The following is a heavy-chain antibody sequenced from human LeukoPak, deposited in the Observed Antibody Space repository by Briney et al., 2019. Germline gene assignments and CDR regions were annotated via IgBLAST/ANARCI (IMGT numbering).Heavy chain of an antibody. J-gene: IGHJ4*02. CDR2: INPSGGST. V-gene: IGHV1-46*01. CDR3: ARAETTMVRGVTEYFDY. CDR1: GYAFTSYY. Sequence: ASVKVSCKASGYAFTSYYMHWVRQAPGQGLEWMGIINPSGGSTSYAQKFQGRVTMTRDMPTSTVYMELSSLRSEDTAVYYCARAETTMVRGVTEYFDYWGQGTLVTVSS. D-gene: IGHD3-10*01.